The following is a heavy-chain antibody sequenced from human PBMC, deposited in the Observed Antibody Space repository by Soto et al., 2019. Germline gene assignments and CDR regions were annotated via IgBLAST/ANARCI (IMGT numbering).Heavy chain of an antibody. Sequence: QLQLQESGPGLVKPSETLSLNCTVSGGSIRSSSYYWAWIRQPPGKGLEWIASIYYSGTTYYNPSLKSRVTISVDTSKDQFSLKLNSATATDTAVYYCATLRGGPNWVDPWGQGTLVTVSS. D-gene: IGHD3-10*01. CDR2: IYYSGTT. CDR1: GGSIRSSSYY. CDR3: ATLRGGPNWVDP. J-gene: IGHJ5*02. V-gene: IGHV4-39*01.